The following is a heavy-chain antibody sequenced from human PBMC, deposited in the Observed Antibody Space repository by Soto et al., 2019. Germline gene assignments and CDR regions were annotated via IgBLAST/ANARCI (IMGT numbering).Heavy chain of an antibody. CDR1: GYSFTSYW. J-gene: IGHJ4*02. CDR3: ANDDY. Sequence: PGESLKISCKGSGYSFTSYWIGWVRQMPGKGLEWMGIIYPGDSDTRYSPSFQGRFTISRDNSKNTLYLQMNSLRAEDTAVYYCANDDYWGQGTLVTVSS. CDR2: IYPGDSDT. V-gene: IGHV5-51*01.